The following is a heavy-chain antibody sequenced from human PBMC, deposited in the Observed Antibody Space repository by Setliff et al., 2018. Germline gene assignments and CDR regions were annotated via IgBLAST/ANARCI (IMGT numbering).Heavy chain of an antibody. CDR2: IYTSGST. Sequence: SETLSLTCTVSGGSISSGSYYWSWIRQPAGKGLEWIGRIYTSGSTNYNPSLKSRVTISVDTSKNQFSLKLSSVTAADTAVYYCARGGWYSSSWYWYYGSSGYYLFDYWGQGTLVTVSS. V-gene: IGHV4-61*02. D-gene: IGHD3-22*01. J-gene: IGHJ4*02. CDR3: ARGGWYSSSWYWYYGSSGYYLFDY. CDR1: GGSISSGSYY.